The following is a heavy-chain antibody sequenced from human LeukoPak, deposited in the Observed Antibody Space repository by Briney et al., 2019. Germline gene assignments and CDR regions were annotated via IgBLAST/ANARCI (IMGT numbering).Heavy chain of an antibody. D-gene: IGHD6-19*01. CDR1: GFTFSSYG. Sequence: PGRSLRLSCAASGFTFSSYGMHWVRQAPGKGLEWVAVIWYVGSNKYYADSVKGRFTISRDNSKNTLYLQMNSLRAEDTAVYYCAKDSTAIAVAGTGFFDYWGQGTLVTVSS. V-gene: IGHV3-33*06. CDR3: AKDSTAIAVAGTGFFDY. CDR2: IWYVGSNK. J-gene: IGHJ4*02.